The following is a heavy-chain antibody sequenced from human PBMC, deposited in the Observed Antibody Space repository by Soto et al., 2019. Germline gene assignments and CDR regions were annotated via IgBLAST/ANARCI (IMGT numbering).Heavy chain of an antibody. CDR3: ARGRREVPRTPYDT. J-gene: IGHJ5*02. D-gene: IGHD1-26*01. CDR1: GYTFSDYY. CDR2: INPNVGGT. Sequence: QVQLVQSGAEVKKPGASVYVSCKASGYTFSDYYIHWVRQAPGQGLEWMGWINPNVGGTNYARKFQGRVTMTRDPPLSTVYMKVTRLSPDDTAIYYCARGRREVPRTPYDTWGQGTRVTVSS. V-gene: IGHV1-2*02.